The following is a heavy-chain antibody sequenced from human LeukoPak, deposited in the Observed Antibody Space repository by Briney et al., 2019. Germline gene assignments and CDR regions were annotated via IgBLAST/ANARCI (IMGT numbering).Heavy chain of an antibody. V-gene: IGHV1-8*01. CDR2: MNPNSGNT. D-gene: IGHD3-3*01. J-gene: IGHJ6*03. Sequence: ASVKVSCKASGYTFTSYDINWVRQATGQGLEWMGWMNPNSGNTGYAQKFQGRVTMTRNTSISTAYMELSSLRSEDTAVYYCARGGSITIFGESYMDVWGKGTTVTLSS. CDR3: ARGGSITIFGESYMDV. CDR1: GYTFTSYD.